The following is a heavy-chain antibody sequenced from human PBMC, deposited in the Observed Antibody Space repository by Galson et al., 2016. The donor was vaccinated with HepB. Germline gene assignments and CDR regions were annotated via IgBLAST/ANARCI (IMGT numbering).Heavy chain of an antibody. D-gene: IGHD6-19*01. J-gene: IGHJ5*01. Sequence: SETLSLTCTVSGDSISSYYWNWIRQPPGKGLEWIGYISISNSGSTNYSPSLKSRVTISVDTSKNQFSLRLTSVTASDTAIYYCARNNSGWYTFASWGQGTLVTVSS. CDR1: GDSISSYY. CDR2: ISISNSGST. CDR3: ARNNSGWYTFAS. V-gene: IGHV4-4*08.